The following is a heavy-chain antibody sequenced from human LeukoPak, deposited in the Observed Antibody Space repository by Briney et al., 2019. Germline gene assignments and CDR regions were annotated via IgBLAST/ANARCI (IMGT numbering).Heavy chain of an antibody. J-gene: IGHJ4*02. CDR2: IWYDGSNK. D-gene: IGHD2-2*01. CDR1: GFTFSSYG. V-gene: IGHV3-33*01. Sequence: GGSLRLSCAASGFTFSSYGMHWVRQAPGKGLEWVAVIWYDGSNKYYADSVKGRFTISRDNSKNTLYLQMDSLRAEDTAVYYCARDRCSSTSCYVFDYWGQGTLVTVSS. CDR3: ARDRCSSTSCYVFDY.